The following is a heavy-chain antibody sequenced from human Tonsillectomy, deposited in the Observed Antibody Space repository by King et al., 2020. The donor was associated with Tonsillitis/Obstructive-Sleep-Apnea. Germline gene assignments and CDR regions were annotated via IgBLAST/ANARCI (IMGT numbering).Heavy chain of an antibody. V-gene: IGHV1-46*01. CDR1: GYTFTSYC. CDR3: ARDNVVVVATQSLGY. J-gene: IGHJ4*02. Sequence: QLVQSGAEVKKPGASVKVSCNASGYTFTSYCMHWVRQAPGQGLEWMGIINPSDGSTSYAQKFQGRVTMTRDTSTSTVYMDLSSLRSEDTAVYYCARDNVVVVATQSLGYWGQGTLVTVSS. D-gene: IGHD2-15*01. CDR2: INPSDGST.